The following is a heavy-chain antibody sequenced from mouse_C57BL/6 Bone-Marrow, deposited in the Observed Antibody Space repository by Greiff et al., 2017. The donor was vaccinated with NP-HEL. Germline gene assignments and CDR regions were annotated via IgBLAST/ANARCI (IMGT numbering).Heavy chain of an antibody. Sequence: EVKVVESGGGLVKPGGSLKLSCAASGFTFSDYGMHWVRQAPEKGLEWVAYISSGSSTIYYAATVKGRFTISRDNAKNTLFLQMTSLRSEDTAMYYCARANTVVAEAYWGKGTLVTVSA. D-gene: IGHD1-1*01. CDR1: GFTFSDYG. CDR2: ISSGSSTI. J-gene: IGHJ3*01. V-gene: IGHV5-17*01. CDR3: ARANTVVAEAY.